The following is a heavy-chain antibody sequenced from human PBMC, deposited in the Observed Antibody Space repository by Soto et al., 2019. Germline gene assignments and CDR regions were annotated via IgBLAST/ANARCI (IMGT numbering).Heavy chain of an antibody. J-gene: IGHJ6*02. CDR2: ISAYNGNT. V-gene: IGHV1-18*04. D-gene: IGHD3-3*01. Sequence: QVQLVQSGAEVKKPGASVKVSCKASGYTFTSYGISWVRQAPGQGLEWMGWISAYNGNTNYAQKLQGGVTMTTDTSTSTSYMELRSLRSDDTAVYYCAGSGDFWSGPTPHRYGMDVWGQGTTVTVSS. CDR1: GYTFTSYG. CDR3: AGSGDFWSGPTPHRYGMDV.